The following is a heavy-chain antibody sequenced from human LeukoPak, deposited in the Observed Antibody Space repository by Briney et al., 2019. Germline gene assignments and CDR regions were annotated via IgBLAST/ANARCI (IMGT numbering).Heavy chain of an antibody. D-gene: IGHD2-15*01. CDR1: GGSISSGGYS. J-gene: IGHJ4*02. CDR2: IYHSGST. V-gene: IGHV4-30-2*01. Sequence: KPSETLSLTCTVSGGSISSGGYSWSWIRQPPGKGLEWIGYIYHSGSTYYNPSLKSRVTISVDRSKNQFSLKLSSVTAADTAVYCCAGGPPFDYWGQGTLVTVSS. CDR3: AGGPPFDY.